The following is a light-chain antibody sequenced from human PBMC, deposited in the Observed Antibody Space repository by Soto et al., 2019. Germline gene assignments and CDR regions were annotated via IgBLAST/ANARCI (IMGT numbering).Light chain of an antibody. CDR1: QSISSN. CDR2: RTS. V-gene: IGKV3-15*01. J-gene: IGKJ4*01. Sequence: EIVMTQSPATLSVSPGERATLSCRASQSISSNLACYQQKPGQAPRLLMFRTSGRATGSPARFSCSGSGTEFNLTISSLQSEDFGVYYCQQYNNWPRATFGGGTKVDLK. CDR3: QQYNNWPRAT.